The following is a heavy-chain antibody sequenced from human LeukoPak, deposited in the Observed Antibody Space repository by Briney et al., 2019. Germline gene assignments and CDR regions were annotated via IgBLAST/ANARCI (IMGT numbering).Heavy chain of an antibody. CDR1: GFTFSSYA. D-gene: IGHD3-9*01. V-gene: IGHV3-23*01. Sequence: GGSLRLSCAASGFTFSSYAMSWVRQAPGKGLEWVSAISGSGGSTYYADSVKGRFTISRDNSKNTLYLQMNSPRAEDTAVYYCAKDPRYDILTGYFSDYWGQGTLVTVSS. J-gene: IGHJ4*02. CDR3: AKDPRYDILTGYFSDY. CDR2: ISGSGGST.